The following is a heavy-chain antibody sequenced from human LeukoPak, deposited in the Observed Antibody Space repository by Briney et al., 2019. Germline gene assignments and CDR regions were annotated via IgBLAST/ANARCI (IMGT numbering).Heavy chain of an antibody. Sequence: PGGSLRLSCAASGFTFSSYGMHWVRQAPGKGLEWVAVISYNGSNKYYADSVKGRFTISRDNSKNTLYLQMNSLRAEDTAVYYCAKDRDTAMVTLDYWGQGTLVTVSS. D-gene: IGHD5-18*01. CDR3: AKDRDTAMVTLDY. J-gene: IGHJ4*02. V-gene: IGHV3-30*18. CDR1: GFTFSSYG. CDR2: ISYNGSNK.